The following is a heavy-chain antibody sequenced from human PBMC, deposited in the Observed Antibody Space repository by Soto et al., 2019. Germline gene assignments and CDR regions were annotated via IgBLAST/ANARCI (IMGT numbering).Heavy chain of an antibody. CDR2: LFGSGGGI. D-gene: IGHD2-21*02. Sequence: GGSLRLSCTTSGFTFSKFAMTWVRQAPWKWLECVSGLFGSGGGIEYADSVKGRFTISRDNSKNTLYLQMTNLRADDTAVYYCAKDAVSGDGLWLMDHWGQGTQVTVSS. V-gene: IGHV3-23*01. CDR1: GFTFSKFA. J-gene: IGHJ4*02. CDR3: AKDAVSGDGLWLMDH.